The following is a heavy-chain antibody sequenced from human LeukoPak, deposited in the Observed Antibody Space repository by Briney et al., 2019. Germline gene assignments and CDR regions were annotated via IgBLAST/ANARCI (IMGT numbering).Heavy chain of an antibody. CDR2: IYYCGST. J-gene: IGHJ6*02. V-gene: IGHV4-59*01. CDR1: GGSISSYY. D-gene: IGHD1-7*01. CDR3: AIETTNYYYGMDV. Sequence: SETLSLTWTVAGGSISSYYWSWIRQPPGKGLEWIGYIYYCGSTNYNPSLKSRVTMSVDTSKNQFSLNLSSVTAADTAVYYCAIETTNYYYGMDVWGQGTTVTVSS.